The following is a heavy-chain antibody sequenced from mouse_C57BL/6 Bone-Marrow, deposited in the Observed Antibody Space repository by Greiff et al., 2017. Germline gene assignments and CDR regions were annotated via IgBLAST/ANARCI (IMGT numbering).Heavy chain of an antibody. CDR1: GFTFSSYA. D-gene: IGHD2-4*01. CDR2: ISDGGSYT. Sequence: EVKLMESGGGLVKPGGSLKLSCAASGFTFSSYAMSWVRQTPEKRLAWVATISDGGSYTYYPDNVKGRFTISRDNAKNNLYLQMSHLKSEDTAMYYCARVYDYDGAWFAYWGQGTLVTVSA. J-gene: IGHJ3*01. V-gene: IGHV5-4*03. CDR3: ARVYDYDGAWFAY.